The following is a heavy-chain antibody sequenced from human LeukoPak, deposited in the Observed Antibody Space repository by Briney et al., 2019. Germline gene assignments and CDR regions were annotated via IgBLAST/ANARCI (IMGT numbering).Heavy chain of an antibody. CDR3: ARGGGRTGDAFDI. D-gene: IGHD1-26*01. V-gene: IGHV1-18*01. CDR1: GYTFTSKG. J-gene: IGHJ3*02. CDR2: ISAYNGNT. Sequence: ASVNGACKASGYTFTSKGISWVRQAPGQVIEWMGWISAYNGNTNYAQKLQGRVTMTTDKSTSTAYMELRSLRSDDTAVYYCARGGGRTGDAFDIWGQGTMVTVSS.